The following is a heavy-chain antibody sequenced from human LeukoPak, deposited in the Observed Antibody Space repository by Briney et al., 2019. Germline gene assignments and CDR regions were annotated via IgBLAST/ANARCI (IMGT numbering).Heavy chain of an antibody. V-gene: IGHV4-59*01. J-gene: IGHJ4*02. CDR2: IHNTGSP. CDR1: GGSISSYY. CDR3: ARDRLDLPVDY. Sequence: AETLSLTCTVSGGSISSYYWSWIRQPPGKGLEWSGYIHNTGSPHYNPSLKSRVPMSVDTSKNQFSLKLNSVTAADTAVYSCARDRLDLPVDYWGRGTLVTVSS. D-gene: IGHD3-9*01.